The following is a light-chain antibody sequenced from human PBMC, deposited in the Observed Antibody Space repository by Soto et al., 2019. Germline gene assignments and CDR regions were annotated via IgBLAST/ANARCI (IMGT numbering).Light chain of an antibody. V-gene: IGLV2-23*01. CDR2: EGI. Sequence: QSVLTQPASVSGSPGQSITISCSGTSSNIGGYNVVSWYQQHPGKAPKVIVYEGIKRPSGVSDRFSGSTSGSTASLTISGLQAEDEAGYYCCSYVGATTYVFGSGTKLTVL. J-gene: IGLJ1*01. CDR3: CSYVGATTYV. CDR1: SSNIGGYNV.